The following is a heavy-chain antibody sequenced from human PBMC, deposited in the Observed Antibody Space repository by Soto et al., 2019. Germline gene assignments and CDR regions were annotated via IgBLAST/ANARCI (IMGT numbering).Heavy chain of an antibody. CDR2: ISSNGGST. CDR3: ARDSGGNYDILTGYNDY. V-gene: IGHV3-64*01. J-gene: IGHJ4*02. Sequence: PGGSLRLSCAASGFTFSSYWMSWVRQAPGKGLEYVSAISSNGGSTYYANSVKGRFTISRDNSKNTLYLQMGSPRAEDMAVYYCARDSGGNYDILTGYNDYWGQGTLVTVSS. CDR1: GFTFSSYW. D-gene: IGHD3-9*01.